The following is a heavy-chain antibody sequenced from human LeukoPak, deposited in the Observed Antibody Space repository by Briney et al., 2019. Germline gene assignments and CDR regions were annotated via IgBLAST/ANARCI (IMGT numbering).Heavy chain of an antibody. D-gene: IGHD3-10*01. CDR1: GFTFSSYS. V-gene: IGHV3-21*01. Sequence: GGSLRLSCAASGFTFSSYSMNWARQAPGKGLEWVSSISSSSSYIYYADSVKGRFTISRDNAKNSLYLQMNSLRAEDTAVYYCARSRRGLLWFGENNYMDVWGKGTTVTISS. J-gene: IGHJ6*03. CDR3: ARSRRGLLWFGENNYMDV. CDR2: ISSSSSYI.